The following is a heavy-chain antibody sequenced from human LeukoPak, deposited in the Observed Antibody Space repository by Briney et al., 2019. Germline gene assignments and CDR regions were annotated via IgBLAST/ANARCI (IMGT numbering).Heavy chain of an antibody. D-gene: IGHD4-17*01. J-gene: IGHJ4*02. CDR1: GFTFSSYS. CDR2: ISSSSSYI. Sequence: PGGSLRLSYAASGFTFSSYSMNWVRQAPGKGLEWVSSISSSSSYIYYADSVKGRFTISRDNAKNSLYLQMNSLRAEDTAVYYCARDYDYGDYAVYWGQGTLVTVSS. V-gene: IGHV3-21*01. CDR3: ARDYDYGDYAVY.